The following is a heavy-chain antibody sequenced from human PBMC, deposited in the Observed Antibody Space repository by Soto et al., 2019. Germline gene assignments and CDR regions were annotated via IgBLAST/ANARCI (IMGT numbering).Heavy chain of an antibody. CDR2: IIPILGIA. V-gene: IGHV1-69*08. D-gene: IGHD6-13*01. Sequence: QVQLVQSGAEVKKPGSSVKVSCKASGGTFSSYTISWVRQAPGQGLEWMGRIIPILGIANYAQKFQGRVTITADKATSTAYMELSSLRSEDTAVYYCARDYNSSSWDYWGQGTLVTVSS. J-gene: IGHJ4*02. CDR3: ARDYNSSSWDY. CDR1: GGTFSSYT.